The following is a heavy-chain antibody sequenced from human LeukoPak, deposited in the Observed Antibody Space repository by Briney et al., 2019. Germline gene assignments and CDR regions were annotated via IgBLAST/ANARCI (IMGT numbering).Heavy chain of an antibody. J-gene: IGHJ6*02. V-gene: IGHV3-30*18. D-gene: IGHD3-3*01. CDR1: GFTFSSYG. Sequence: PGGSLRLSCAASGFTFSSYGMHWVRQAPGKGLEWVAVISYDGSNKYYADSVKGRFTISRDNSKNTLCLQMNSLRAEDTAVYYCAKCLMHYDFWSGSPHGMDVWGQGTTVTVSS. CDR3: AKCLMHYDFWSGSPHGMDV. CDR2: ISYDGSNK.